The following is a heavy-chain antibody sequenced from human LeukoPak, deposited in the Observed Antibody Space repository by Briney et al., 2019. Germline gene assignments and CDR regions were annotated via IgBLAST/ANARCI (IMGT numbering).Heavy chain of an antibody. CDR3: ARDTVPGDSFDI. V-gene: IGHV4-39*07. Sequence: PSETLSLTCTVSGGSISSSSYYWGWIRQPPGKGLEWIGSIYYSGSTYYNPSLKSRVTISVDTSKNQFSLKLTSVTAADTAVYYCARDTVPGDSFDIWGQGTMVTVSP. J-gene: IGHJ3*02. CDR2: IYYSGST. CDR1: GGSISSSSYY.